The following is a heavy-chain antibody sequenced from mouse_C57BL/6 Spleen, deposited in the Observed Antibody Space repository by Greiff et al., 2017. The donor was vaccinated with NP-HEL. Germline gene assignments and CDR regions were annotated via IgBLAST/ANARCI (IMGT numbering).Heavy chain of an antibody. CDR2: INPGSGGT. Sequence: QVQLQQSGAELVRPGTSVKVSCKASGYAFTNYLIEWVKQRPGQGLEWIGVINPGSGGTNYNEKFKGKATLTADNSSSTAYMQLSSLTSEDSAVYFCARGTTVASDYWGQGTTLTVSA. V-gene: IGHV1-54*01. D-gene: IGHD1-1*01. J-gene: IGHJ2*01. CDR3: ARGTTVASDY. CDR1: GYAFTNYL.